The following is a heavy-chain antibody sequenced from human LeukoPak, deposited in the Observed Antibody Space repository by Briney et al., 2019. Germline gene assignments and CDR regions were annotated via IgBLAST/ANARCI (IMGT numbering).Heavy chain of an antibody. CDR2: IYHSGST. CDR3: AREVRGVMSYYGMDV. V-gene: IGHV4-30-2*01. Sequence: SQTLSLTCAVSGGSISSGGYSWSWIRQPPGKGLEWIGYIYHSGSTYYNPSLKSRVTISVDRSKNQFSLKLSSVTAADTAVYYCAREVRGVMSYYGMDVWGQGTTVTVSS. D-gene: IGHD3-10*01. J-gene: IGHJ6*02. CDR1: GGSISSGGYS.